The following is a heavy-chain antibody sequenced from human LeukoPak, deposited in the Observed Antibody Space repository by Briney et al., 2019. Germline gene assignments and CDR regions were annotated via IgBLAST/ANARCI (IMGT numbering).Heavy chain of an antibody. CDR3: ARAPITSPFYFDC. V-gene: IGHV3-7*01. J-gene: IGHJ4*02. CDR2: IKRDGSET. D-gene: IGHD2-2*01. CDR1: GFTFSNYW. Sequence: GGSLRLSCAASGFTFSNYWMSWIRQAPGKGLEWVANIKRDGSETYYLNSVKGRFTISRDDSKNSLYLQMNSLRAEDTAVYYCARAPITSPFYFDCWGQGTLVTVSS.